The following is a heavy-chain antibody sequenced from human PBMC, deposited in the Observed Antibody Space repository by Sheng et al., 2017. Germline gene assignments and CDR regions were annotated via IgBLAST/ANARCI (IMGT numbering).Heavy chain of an antibody. CDR2: IWYDGSDK. CDR3: TIFDY. J-gene: IGHJ4*02. Sequence: QVQLVESGGGVVQPGRSLRLSCAASGFTFSNYGMHWVRQAPGKGLEWVAVIWYDGSDKYYADSVKGRFTISRDNSKNTLYLEMKSLRVEDTAVYYCTIFDYWDQGTLVT. V-gene: IGHV3-33*01. CDR1: GFTFSNYG.